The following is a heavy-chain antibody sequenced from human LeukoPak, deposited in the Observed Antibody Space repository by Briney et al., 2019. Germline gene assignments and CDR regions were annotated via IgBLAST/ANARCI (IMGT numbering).Heavy chain of an antibody. CDR2: IYYSGST. Sequence: SETLSLTCTVSGGSISSYYWSWIRQPPGKGLEWTGYIYYSGSTNYNPSLKSRVTISVDTSKNQFSLKLSSVTAADTAVYYCARVRPIVATIRDYYYGMDVWGQGTTVTVSS. D-gene: IGHD5-12*01. V-gene: IGHV4-59*01. CDR1: GGSISSYY. CDR3: ARVRPIVATIRDYYYGMDV. J-gene: IGHJ6*02.